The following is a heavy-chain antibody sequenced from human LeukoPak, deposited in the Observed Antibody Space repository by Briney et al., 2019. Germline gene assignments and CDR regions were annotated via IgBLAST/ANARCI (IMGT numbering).Heavy chain of an antibody. CDR2: ISGSGGST. J-gene: IGHJ6*02. CDR3: ASPAYGDLYYYGMDV. Sequence: GGSLRLSCAASGFTFSSYAMSWVRQAPGKGLEWVSAISGSGGSTYYADSVKGRFTISRDNAKNSLYLQMNSLRAEDTAVYYCASPAYGDLYYYGMDVWGQGTTVTVSS. CDR1: GFTFSSYA. D-gene: IGHD4-17*01. V-gene: IGHV3-23*01.